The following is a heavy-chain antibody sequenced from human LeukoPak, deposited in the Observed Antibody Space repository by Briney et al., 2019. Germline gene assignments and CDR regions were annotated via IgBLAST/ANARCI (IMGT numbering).Heavy chain of an antibody. D-gene: IGHD3-22*01. J-gene: IGHJ4*02. V-gene: IGHV3-7*03. CDR2: IRQDGSEI. CDR1: GFTFSNYW. Sequence: GVSLRLSCVASGFTFSNYWMSWVRQVPGKGPEWVANIRQDGSEIYYVDSVKGRFTISRDNAKNSLYLQMNSLKTEDTAVYYCTTVLSDDYDSSGYLFVDYWGQGTLVTVSS. CDR3: TTVLSDDYDSSGYLFVDY.